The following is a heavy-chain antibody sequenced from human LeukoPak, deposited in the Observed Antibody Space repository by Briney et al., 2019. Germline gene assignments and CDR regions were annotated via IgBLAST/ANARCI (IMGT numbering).Heavy chain of an antibody. D-gene: IGHD4-23*01. J-gene: IGHJ4*02. CDR2: IIPIFGTA. CDR3: ARETASDYGGNLFFDY. CDR1: GGTFSSYA. V-gene: IGHV1-69*13. Sequence: SVKVSCKASGGTFSSYAISWVRQAPGQGLEWMGGIIPIFGTANYAQKFQGRVTITADESTSTAYMELSSLRSEDTAVYYCARETASDYGGNLFFDYWGQGTLVTVSS.